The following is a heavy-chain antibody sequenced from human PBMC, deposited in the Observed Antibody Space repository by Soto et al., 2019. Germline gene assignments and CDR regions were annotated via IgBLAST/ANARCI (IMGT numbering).Heavy chain of an antibody. CDR2: IYYSGNT. Sequence: SETLSLTCTVSGGSVSSGDYYWSWIRQPPGKGLEWIGYIYYSGNTNYNPSPKSRVIISVDTSKNLFSLKLTSVTAADTAVYYCARIPVDTSMIYWLDPWGQGTLVTVSS. CDR1: GGSVSSGDYY. D-gene: IGHD5-18*01. CDR3: ARIPVDTSMIYWLDP. V-gene: IGHV4-61*08. J-gene: IGHJ5*02.